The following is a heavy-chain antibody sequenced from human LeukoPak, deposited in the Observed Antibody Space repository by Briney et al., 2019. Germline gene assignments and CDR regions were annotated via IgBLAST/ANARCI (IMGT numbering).Heavy chain of an antibody. CDR3: ARVRYCSSTSCYSPFDY. V-gene: IGHV3-30-3*01. CDR2: ISYDGSNK. Sequence: GGSLRLSCAASGFTFSSYARHWVRQAPGKGLEWVAVISYDGSNKYYADSVKGRFTISRDNSKNTLYLQMNSLRAEDTAVYYCARVRYCSSTSCYSPFDYWGQGTLVTVSS. D-gene: IGHD2-2*02. J-gene: IGHJ4*02. CDR1: GFTFSSYA.